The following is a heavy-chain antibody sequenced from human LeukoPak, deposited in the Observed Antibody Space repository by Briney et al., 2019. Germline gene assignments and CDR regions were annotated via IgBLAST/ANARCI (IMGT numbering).Heavy chain of an antibody. CDR1: GGTFSSYA. V-gene: IGHV1-69*05. CDR3: ARGGPYYDSSGYQEYFQH. CDR2: IIPIFGTA. Sequence: ASVTVSCKASGGTFSSYAISWVRQAPGQGLEWMGGIIPIFGTANYAQKFQGRVTITTDESTSTAYMELSSLRSEDTAVYYCARGGPYYDSSGYQEYFQHWGQGTLVTVSS. D-gene: IGHD3-22*01. J-gene: IGHJ1*01.